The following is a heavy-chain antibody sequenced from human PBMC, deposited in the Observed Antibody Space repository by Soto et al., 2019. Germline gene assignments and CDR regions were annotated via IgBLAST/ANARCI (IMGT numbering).Heavy chain of an antibody. V-gene: IGHV3-23*01. Sequence: GGSLRLSCAASGFTFSSYAMSWVRQAPGKGLEWVSAISATGGATFYADSVKGRFTISRDNSENTLFLQMNSLRADDAAVYYCARREVANRVFDYWGQGSLVTVSS. J-gene: IGHJ4*02. CDR1: GFTFSSYA. CDR2: ISATGGAT. CDR3: ARREVANRVFDY. D-gene: IGHD1-26*01.